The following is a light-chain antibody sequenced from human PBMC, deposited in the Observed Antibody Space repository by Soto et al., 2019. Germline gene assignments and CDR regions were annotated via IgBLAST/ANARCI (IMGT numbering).Light chain of an antibody. J-gene: IGKJ1*01. V-gene: IGKV3-20*01. CDR1: QSGSSSY. Sequence: LVLTQSPGTLALSTGERATLSGRASQSGSSSYLAWYQQKPGQAPRLLIYLASSRATGIPDRFSGRGSGTDFTLTISRLEPEDFAVYYCQQYGSSPPWTFGQGTKVDIK. CDR2: LAS. CDR3: QQYGSSPPWT.